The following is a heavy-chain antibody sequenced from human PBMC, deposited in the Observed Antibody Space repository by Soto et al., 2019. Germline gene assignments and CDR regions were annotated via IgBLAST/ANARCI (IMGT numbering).Heavy chain of an antibody. CDR2: IIPIFGTA. J-gene: IGHJ4*02. D-gene: IGHD2-2*01. CDR1: GGTFSSYA. CDR3: ARPLGYCSSTRCYSHFDY. V-gene: IGHV1-69*06. Sequence: QVQLVQSGAEVKKPGSSVKVSCKASGGTFSSYAISWVRQAPGQGLEWMGGIIPIFGTANYAQKFQGRVTITADKSTSTAYMELSSLRSEDTAVYYCARPLGYCSSTRCYSHFDYWGQGTLVTVSS.